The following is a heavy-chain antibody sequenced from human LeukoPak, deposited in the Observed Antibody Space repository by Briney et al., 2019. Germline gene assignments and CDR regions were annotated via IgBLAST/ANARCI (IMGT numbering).Heavy chain of an antibody. V-gene: IGHV1-69*04. CDR2: IIPILGIA. D-gene: IGHD3-22*01. J-gene: IGHJ4*02. CDR3: ARDRYYYDSSGYIRGISFDY. CDR1: GYTFTSYG. Sequence: ASVKVSCKASGYTFTSYGISWVRQAPGQGLEWMGRIIPILGIANYAQKFQGRVTITADKSTSTAYMELSSLRSEDTAVYYCARDRYYYDSSGYIRGISFDYWGQGTLVTVSS.